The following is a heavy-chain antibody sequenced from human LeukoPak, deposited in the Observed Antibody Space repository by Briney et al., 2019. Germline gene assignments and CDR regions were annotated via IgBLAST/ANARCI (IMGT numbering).Heavy chain of an antibody. CDR2: ISYDGSNK. Sequence: PGRSLRLSCAASGFAFSSYGMHWVRQAPGKGLEWVAVISYDGSNKYYAYSVKGRFTISRDNSKNTLYLQMNSLRAEDMAVYYCAKDFTMSLDAFDIWGQGTMVTVSS. CDR1: GFAFSSYG. CDR3: AKDFTMSLDAFDI. J-gene: IGHJ3*02. V-gene: IGHV3-30*18. D-gene: IGHD3-22*01.